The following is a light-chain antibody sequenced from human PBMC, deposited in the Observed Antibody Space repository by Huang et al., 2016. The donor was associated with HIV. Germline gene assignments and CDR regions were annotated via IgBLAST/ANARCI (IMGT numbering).Light chain of an antibody. CDR1: QGVSSDH. V-gene: IGKV3-20*01. CDR3: QQYGASPYT. CDR2: GAF. Sequence: EVVLTQSPDTLSLSPGERATLSCRASQGVSSDHIAWYQQKPGQAPRLLIYGAFNRATGIPDRFSGSGSGTDFTLAISRLEAEDFAVYFCQQYGASPYTFGQGTKLEIK. J-gene: IGKJ2*01.